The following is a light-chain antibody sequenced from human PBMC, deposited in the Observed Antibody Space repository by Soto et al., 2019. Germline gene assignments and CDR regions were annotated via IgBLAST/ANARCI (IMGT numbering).Light chain of an antibody. J-gene: IGKJ4*02. CDR3: PQRSNGTPLT. CDR2: DAS. Sequence: EIVLTQSPATLSLSPGERATLSCRASQSVSSYLAWYQQKPGQAPRLLIYDASNRATGIPARFSGSGAGTDFTLTNNSLAPEEVAVYYWPQRSNGTPLTGGGGTKVEIK. CDR1: QSVSSY. V-gene: IGKV3-11*01.